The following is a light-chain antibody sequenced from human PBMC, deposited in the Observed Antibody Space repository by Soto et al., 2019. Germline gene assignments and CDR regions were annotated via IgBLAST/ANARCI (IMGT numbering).Light chain of an antibody. V-gene: IGLV1-51*02. CDR2: ENN. J-gene: IGLJ2*01. CDR3: GTWDSNLRAGV. CDR1: NSNIGNNY. Sequence: QSVLTQPPSVSAAPGQKVTISCSGSNSNIGNNYVSWYQRLPGTAPKLLIFENNRRPSGIPDRFSGSKSGTSATLGITGLQTGDEADYYCGTWDSNLRAGVFGGGTKVTVL.